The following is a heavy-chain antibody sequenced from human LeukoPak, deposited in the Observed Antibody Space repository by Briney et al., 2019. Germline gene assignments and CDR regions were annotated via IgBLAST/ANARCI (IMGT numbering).Heavy chain of an antibody. J-gene: IGHJ4*02. Sequence: SETLSLTCTVSGDSISSYYWSWIRQPPGKGLEWIGYIYYSGSTKYNPSLKSRVTISLDTSKTQFSLNLSSVTATDTAVYYCARKSFHTSSYDYWGQGTLVTVSS. D-gene: IGHD6-13*01. CDR2: IYYSGST. CDR3: ARKSFHTSSYDY. CDR1: GDSISSYY. V-gene: IGHV4-59*01.